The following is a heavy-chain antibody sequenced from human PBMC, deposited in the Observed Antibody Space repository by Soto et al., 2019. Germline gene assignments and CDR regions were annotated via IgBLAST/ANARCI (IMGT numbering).Heavy chain of an antibody. CDR1: GGSFSGYY. CDR2: INHSGST. Sequence: SETLSLTCAVYGGSFSGYYWTWIRQPPGKGLEWIGEINHSGSTNYNPSLKSRVNISVDTSKNQFSLKLSSVTAADTAVYYCARRALRITVRGVNPPIRYCYMDVWGEGPTVTVSS. V-gene: IGHV4-34*01. J-gene: IGHJ6*03. D-gene: IGHD3-16*01. CDR3: ARRALRITVRGVNPPIRYCYMDV.